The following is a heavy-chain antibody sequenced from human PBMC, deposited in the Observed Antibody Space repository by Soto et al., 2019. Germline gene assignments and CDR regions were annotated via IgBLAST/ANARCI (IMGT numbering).Heavy chain of an antibody. CDR2: IGAADDP. CDR1: GFTFSAYD. J-gene: IGHJ6*02. D-gene: IGHD2-15*01. CDR3: VRAYSGRLPRRADYYFAMDV. V-gene: IGHV3-13*05. Sequence: PGGSLRLSCAASGFTFSAYDMHWVRQTTGKGLEWVSAIGAADDPYYLGSVKGRFTISRENAKNSLYLQMNSLRAEDTAVYYCVRAYSGRLPRRADYYFAMDVWGQGTTVTVSS.